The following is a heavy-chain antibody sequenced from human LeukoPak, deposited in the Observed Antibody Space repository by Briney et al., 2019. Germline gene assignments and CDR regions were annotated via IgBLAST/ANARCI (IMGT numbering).Heavy chain of an antibody. J-gene: IGHJ4*02. Sequence: GGSPRLSCAASGVTFSDYYMSWIRQAPGKGLGWVSYIISSGSTIYYADSVRGRFTISMDNAKKSLYLQIYSLRAEDTAVYYCAREGIGIYARFDYGGQGTLVTVPS. D-gene: IGHD1-26*01. CDR1: GVTFSDYY. V-gene: IGHV3-11*01. CDR3: AREGIGIYARFDY. CDR2: IISSGSTI.